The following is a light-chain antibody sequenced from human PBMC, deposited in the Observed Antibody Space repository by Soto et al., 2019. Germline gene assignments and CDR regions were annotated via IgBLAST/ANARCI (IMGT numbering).Light chain of an antibody. CDR3: SSYAGSSNV. Sequence: QSVLTQPPSASGSRGQSVAISCTGTSSDVGGYNYVSWYQQHPGKAPKLMIYEVNKRPSGVPDRFSGSKSGNAASLTVSGLQAEDEADYYCSSYAGSSNVFGTGTKV. V-gene: IGLV2-8*01. CDR2: EVN. CDR1: SSDVGGYNY. J-gene: IGLJ1*01.